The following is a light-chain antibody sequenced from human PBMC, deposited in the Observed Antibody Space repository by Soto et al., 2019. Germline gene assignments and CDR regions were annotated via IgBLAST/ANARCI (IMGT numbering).Light chain of an antibody. CDR1: QSVSSK. J-gene: IGKJ1*01. Sequence: EIVMTQSPATLSVSPGERATLSCRASQSVSSKLAWYQQKPGQAPRFLIYGASTRATGIPARFSGSGSGTEFTLTISSLQSEDFEVYYCQQYNNWPWTFGQGTKVDIK. CDR3: QQYNNWPWT. CDR2: GAS. V-gene: IGKV3-15*01.